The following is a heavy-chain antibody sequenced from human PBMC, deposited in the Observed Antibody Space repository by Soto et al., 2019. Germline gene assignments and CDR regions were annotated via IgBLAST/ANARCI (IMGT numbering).Heavy chain of an antibody. Sequence: PGGSLRLSCAASGFTFSSYEMNWVRQAPGKGLEWVSYISSSGSTIYYAGSVKGRFTISRDNAKNSLYLQMNSLRAEDTAVYYCARDYDSGGTTAFDIWGQGTMVTVS. CDR3: ARDYDSGGTTAFDI. CDR2: ISSSGSTI. J-gene: IGHJ3*02. V-gene: IGHV3-48*03. CDR1: GFTFSSYE. D-gene: IGHD2-15*01.